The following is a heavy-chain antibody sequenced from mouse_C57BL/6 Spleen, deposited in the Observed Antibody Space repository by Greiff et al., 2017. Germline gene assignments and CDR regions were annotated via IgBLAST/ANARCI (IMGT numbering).Heavy chain of an antibody. V-gene: IGHV1-82*01. Sequence: QVQLKESGPELVKPGASVKISCKASGYAFSSSWMNWVKQRPGKGLEWIGRIYPGDGDTNYNEKCKGKATFTADTSSNTACMQLSCLATEDSAIYYCAVYYGIFDYWGQGTTLTVSS. CDR3: AVYYGIFDY. CDR2: IYPGDGDT. CDR1: GYAFSSSW. D-gene: IGHD2-1*01. J-gene: IGHJ2*01.